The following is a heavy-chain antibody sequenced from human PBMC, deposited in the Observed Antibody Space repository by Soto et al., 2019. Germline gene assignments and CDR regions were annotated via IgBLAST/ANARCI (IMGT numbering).Heavy chain of an antibody. V-gene: IGHV3-23*01. CDR1: GFTFSSYA. CDR3: AKDLNIMIVVANAFDI. Sequence: GGSLRLSCAASGFTFSSYAMSWVRQAPGKGLEWVSAISGSGGSTYYADSVEGRFTISRDNSKNTLYLQMNSLRAEDTAVYYCAKDLNIMIVVANAFDIWGQGTMVTVSS. CDR2: ISGSGGST. D-gene: IGHD3-22*01. J-gene: IGHJ3*02.